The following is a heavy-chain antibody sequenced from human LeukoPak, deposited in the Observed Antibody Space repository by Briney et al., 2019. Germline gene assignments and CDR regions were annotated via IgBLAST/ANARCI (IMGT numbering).Heavy chain of an antibody. D-gene: IGHD3-22*01. CDR3: ASSRSGYRASGMDV. V-gene: IGHV4-31*03. Sequence: SETLSLTCTVSGGSISSGGYYWSWIRQHPGKGLEWIGYIYYSGSTYYNPSLKSRVTISVDTSKNQFSLKLSSVTAADTAVYYCASSRSGYRASGMDVWGQGTTVTVSS. J-gene: IGHJ6*02. CDR2: IYYSGST. CDR1: GGSISSGGYY.